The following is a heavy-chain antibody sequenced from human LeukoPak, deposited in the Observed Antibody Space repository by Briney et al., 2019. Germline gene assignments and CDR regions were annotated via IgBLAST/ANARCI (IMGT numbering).Heavy chain of an antibody. CDR2: INAGNGNT. J-gene: IGHJ4*02. CDR3: ARGAGSGSYYKGPIQYFDY. CDR1: GYTFTSYA. Sequence: ASVKVSCKASGYTFTSYAMHWVRQAPGQRLEWMGWINAGNGNTKYSQKFQGRVTITRDTSASTAYMELSSLRSEDTAVYYCARGAGSGSYYKGPIQYFDYWGQGTLVTVSS. V-gene: IGHV1-3*01. D-gene: IGHD3-10*01.